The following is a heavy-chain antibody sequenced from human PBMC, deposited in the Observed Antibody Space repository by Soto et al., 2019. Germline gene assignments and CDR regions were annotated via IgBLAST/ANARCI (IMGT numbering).Heavy chain of an antibody. CDR1: GYTFTGYY. V-gene: IGHV1-69*13. J-gene: IGHJ6*02. D-gene: IGHD3-9*01. CDR3: AKDDINYRAPQIRTYYYYGMDV. CDR2: IIPIFGTA. Sequence: ASVKVSCKASGYTFTGYYMHWVRQAPGQGLEWMGGIIPIFGTANYAQKFQGRVTITADESTSTAYMELSSLRSEDTAVYYCAKDDINYRAPQIRTYYYYGMDVWGQGTTVTVSS.